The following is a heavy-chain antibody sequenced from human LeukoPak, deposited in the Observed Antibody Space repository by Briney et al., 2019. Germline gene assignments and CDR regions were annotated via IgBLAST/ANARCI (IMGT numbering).Heavy chain of an antibody. D-gene: IGHD6-6*01. CDR2: ISYDGSDK. Sequence: GGSLRLACAASGFTFSSYAMHWVRKAPGKGLEGVAVISYDGSDKYYADSVKGRFTISRDNSKNTLYLQMNSLRAEDTAVYYCARFASIAGDYWGQGTLVTVSS. CDR3: ARFASIAGDY. V-gene: IGHV3-30*04. CDR1: GFTFSSYA. J-gene: IGHJ4*02.